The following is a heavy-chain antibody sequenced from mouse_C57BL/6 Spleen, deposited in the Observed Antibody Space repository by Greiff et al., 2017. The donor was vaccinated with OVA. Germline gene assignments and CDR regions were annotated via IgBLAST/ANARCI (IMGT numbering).Heavy chain of an antibody. J-gene: IGHJ3*01. CDR1: GYTFTEYT. Sequence: VKLMESGAELVKPGASVKLSCKASGYTFTEYTIHWVKQRSGQGLEWIGWFYPGRGSIKYNEKFKDKATLTADKSSSTVYMELSRLTSEDSAVYFCARHEETAQATWFAYWGQGTLVTVSA. V-gene: IGHV1-62-2*01. CDR2: FYPGRGSI. D-gene: IGHD3-2*02. CDR3: ARHEETAQATWFAY.